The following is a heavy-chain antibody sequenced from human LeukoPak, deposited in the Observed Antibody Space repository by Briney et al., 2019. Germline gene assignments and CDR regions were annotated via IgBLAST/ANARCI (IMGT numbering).Heavy chain of an antibody. Sequence: GGSLRLSCAASGFTFSSYAMSWVRQAPGKGLEWVSAISGSGGSTYYADSVKGRFTISRDNSKNTLYLQMNSLRAEDTAVYYCARDMVATGEGFDYWGQGTLVTVSS. J-gene: IGHJ4*02. CDR1: GFTFSSYA. V-gene: IGHV3-23*01. D-gene: IGHD5-12*01. CDR3: ARDMVATGEGFDY. CDR2: ISGSGGST.